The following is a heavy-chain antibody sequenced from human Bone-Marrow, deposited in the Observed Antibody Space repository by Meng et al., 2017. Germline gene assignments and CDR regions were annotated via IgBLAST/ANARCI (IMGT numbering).Heavy chain of an antibody. V-gene: IGHV4-4*07. CDR1: GASISNYW. J-gene: IGHJ4*02. CDR3: ATGGGDFDN. Sequence: SETLSLTCGVSGASISNYWWSWIRQPAGKGLEWIGRVYPSGSTSYNPSLNSRVTISLDTSKSQVSLKVASLTAADTAVYYCATGGGDFDNWGRGRLVTVSS. CDR2: VYPSGST. D-gene: IGHD3-10*01.